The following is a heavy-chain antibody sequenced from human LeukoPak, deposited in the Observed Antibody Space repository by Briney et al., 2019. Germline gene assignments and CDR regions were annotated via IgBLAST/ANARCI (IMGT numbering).Heavy chain of an antibody. V-gene: IGHV3-23*01. CDR1: GFTFSSYA. J-gene: IGHJ4*02. CDR3: AKDPRAIVVVTAIDY. D-gene: IGHD2-21*02. CDR2: ISGSGGST. Sequence: GGSLRLSCAASGFTFSSYAMSWVRQAPGKGLEWVSAISGSGGSTYCADSVKGRFTISRDNSKNTLYLQMNSLRAEDTAVYYRAKDPRAIVVVTAIDYWGQGTLVTASS.